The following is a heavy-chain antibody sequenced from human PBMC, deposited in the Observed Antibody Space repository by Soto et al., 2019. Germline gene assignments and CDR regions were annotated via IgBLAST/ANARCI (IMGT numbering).Heavy chain of an antibody. D-gene: IGHD3-3*01. CDR2: IYHSGST. CDR3: ARGGYDFWSGYYSPIFDY. CDR1: GGSSSSGGYS. J-gene: IGHJ4*02. V-gene: IGHV4-30-2*01. Sequence: ALSVTCADPGGSSSSGGYSWSWIRQPPGKGLEWIGYIYHSGSTYYNPSLKSRVTISVDRSKNQFSLKLSSVTAADTAVYYCARGGYDFWSGYYSPIFDYWGPGTLVTVSS.